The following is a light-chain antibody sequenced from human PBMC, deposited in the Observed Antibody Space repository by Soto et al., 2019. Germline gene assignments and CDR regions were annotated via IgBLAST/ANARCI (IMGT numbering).Light chain of an antibody. CDR3: QQYYRPWT. Sequence: DIVLTQSPDSLAVSLGERATINCKSSQSVLYSSNNKNYLAWYQKKQGQPPKLLIYWASTRESGVPDRFSGSGSGTDFTLTISSLQAEDVAVYYCQQYYRPWTFGQGTKVEIK. CDR2: WAS. CDR1: QSVLYSSNNKNY. J-gene: IGKJ1*01. V-gene: IGKV4-1*01.